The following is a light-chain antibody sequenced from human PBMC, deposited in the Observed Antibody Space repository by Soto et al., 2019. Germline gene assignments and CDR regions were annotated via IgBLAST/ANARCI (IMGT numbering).Light chain of an antibody. Sequence: EIVMTQSPATLSVSPGERATLSCRASQSVSSNLAWYQQKPGQAPRLLIYGASTRATGIPARFSGSGSGTEFPLTISSLQSEGFAVYYCQQYNNWPPVTFGQGTKVEI. V-gene: IGKV3-15*01. CDR1: QSVSSN. CDR3: QQYNNWPPVT. J-gene: IGKJ1*01. CDR2: GAS.